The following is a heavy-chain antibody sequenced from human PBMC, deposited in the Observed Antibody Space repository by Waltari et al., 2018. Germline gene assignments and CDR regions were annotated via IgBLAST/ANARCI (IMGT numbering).Heavy chain of an antibody. CDR3: ARLDSPMVRGVLFDY. CDR1: GGSISRSSYY. CDR2: IYYGGGS. V-gene: IGHV4-39*01. D-gene: IGHD3-10*01. Sequence: QLQLQESGPGLVKPSETLSLTCTVSGGSISRSSYYWAGIHQTPAKGLEWIGNIYYGGGSYYNPSLKGRVTISVDTFKNQFSLKVNSVTAADTAVYFCARLDSPMVRGVLFDYWGRGSLVTVSS. J-gene: IGHJ4*02.